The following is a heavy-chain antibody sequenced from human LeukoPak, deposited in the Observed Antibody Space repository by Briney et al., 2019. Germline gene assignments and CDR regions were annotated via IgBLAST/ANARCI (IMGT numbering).Heavy chain of an antibody. CDR1: GFSFSSYS. CDR3: ARGSGYYDSSGEFDY. CDR2: ISSSSSYI. D-gene: IGHD3-22*01. Sequence: PGGALRLSCAASGFSFSSYSMNWVRQAPGKGLEWVSSISSSSSYIYYADSVKGRFTISRDNAKNSLYLQMNSLRAEDTAVYYCARGSGYYDSSGEFDYWGQGTLVTVSS. J-gene: IGHJ4*02. V-gene: IGHV3-21*01.